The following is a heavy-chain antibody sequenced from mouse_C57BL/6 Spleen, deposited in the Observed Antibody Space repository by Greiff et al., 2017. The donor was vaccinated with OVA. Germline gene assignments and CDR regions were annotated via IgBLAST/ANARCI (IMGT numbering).Heavy chain of an antibody. D-gene: IGHD1-1*02. CDR1: GYTFTEYT. CDR2: IYPGSGCI. CDR3: ARHEELLWTYAMDY. V-gene: IGHV1-62-2*01. J-gene: IGHJ4*01. Sequence: VQLQESGAELVKPGASVKLSCKASGYTFTEYTIHWVKQRSGQGLEWIGWIYPGSGCIEYHEKFKDKATLTADKSSSTVYMELSRLTSEDSAVYFCARHEELLWTYAMDYWGQGTSVTVSS.